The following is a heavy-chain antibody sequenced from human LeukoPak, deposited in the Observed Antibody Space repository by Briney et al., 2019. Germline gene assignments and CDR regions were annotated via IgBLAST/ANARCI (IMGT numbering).Heavy chain of an antibody. D-gene: IGHD5-24*01. CDR3: ARARGDGYQWYFDL. V-gene: IGHV3-7*01. J-gene: IGHJ2*01. CDR1: GFTFSSYW. CDR2: IKQDGSEK. Sequence: GGSLRLSCTASGFTFSSYWMNWVRQAPGKGLEWVANIKQDGSEKNYVDFVKGRFTISRDNAKNSLDLQMNSLRAEDTAMYYCARARGDGYQWYFDLWGRGTLVTVSS.